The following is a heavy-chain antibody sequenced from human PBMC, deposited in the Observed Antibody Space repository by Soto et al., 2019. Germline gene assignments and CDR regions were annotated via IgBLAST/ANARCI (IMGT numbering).Heavy chain of an antibody. V-gene: IGHV3-48*01. CDR3: ARDEYGGNTLY. CDR1: GFTFSSYS. J-gene: IGHJ4*02. Sequence: ESGGGLVQPGGSLRLSCAASGFTFSSYSMNWVRQAPGKGLEWVSYISSSSSTIYYADSVKGRFTISRDNAKNSRYLQMNSLRAEDTAVYYCARDEYGGNTLYWGQGTLVTVSS. D-gene: IGHD4-17*01. CDR2: ISSSSSTI.